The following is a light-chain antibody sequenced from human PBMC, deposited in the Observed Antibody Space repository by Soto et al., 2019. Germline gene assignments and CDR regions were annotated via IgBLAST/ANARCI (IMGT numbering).Light chain of an antibody. CDR3: AVWDDSLSGHYA. J-gene: IGLJ1*01. CDR1: SSNIGVNY. V-gene: IGLV1-47*01. Sequence: QSLLTQPSSASVTPGQKITISCSGTSSNIGVNYVYWYQQLPGAVPKTVIYKNSHRPYGVPDRFSGSKSGTSASLAISGLRSEDEADYYCAVWDDSLSGHYAFGTGTKVTVL. CDR2: KNS.